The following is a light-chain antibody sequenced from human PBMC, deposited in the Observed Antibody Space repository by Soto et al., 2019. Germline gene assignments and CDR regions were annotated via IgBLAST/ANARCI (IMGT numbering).Light chain of an antibody. V-gene: IGLV1-40*01. CDR2: GNS. CDR3: QSYDSSLSGWV. CDR1: SSNIGAGYD. J-gene: IGLJ3*02. Sequence: QSVLTQPPSVSGAPGQRVTISCTGSSSNIGAGYDVHWYQQLPGTAPKLLIYGNSNRPSGVPDRFSGPKSGTSASLAITGLQAEDGADYYCQSYDSSLSGWVFGGGTKLTVL.